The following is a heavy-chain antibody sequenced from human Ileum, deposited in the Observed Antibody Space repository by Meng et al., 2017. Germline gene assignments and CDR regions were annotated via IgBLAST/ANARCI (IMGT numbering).Heavy chain of an antibody. CDR3: ARSGESGSGNYLVH. J-gene: IGHJ4*02. CDR1: EYTFTGYY. D-gene: IGHD3-10*01. Sequence: LLSQPWGEGQWPASSRKSSCHASEYTFTGYYNRWVRQAPGQGLEWMGRINPNSGATNYAQNFQGRVTLTSDTSISTVYMELSRLRSDDTAVYYCARSGESGSGNYLVHWGQGTLVTVSS. V-gene: IGHV1-2*06. CDR2: INPNSGAT.